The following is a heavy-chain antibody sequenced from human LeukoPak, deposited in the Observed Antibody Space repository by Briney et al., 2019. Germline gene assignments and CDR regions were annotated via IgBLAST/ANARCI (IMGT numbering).Heavy chain of an antibody. CDR3: ARSLYPFDI. CDR1: GGSFSGCY. Sequence: SETQSLTCAVYGGSFSGCYWSWIRQPPGKGLEWIGEINHSGSTNYNPSLKSRVTISVDTSKNQFSLKLSSVTAADTAVYYCARSLYPFDIWGQGTMVTVSS. V-gene: IGHV4-34*01. J-gene: IGHJ3*02. CDR2: INHSGST. D-gene: IGHD5/OR15-5a*01.